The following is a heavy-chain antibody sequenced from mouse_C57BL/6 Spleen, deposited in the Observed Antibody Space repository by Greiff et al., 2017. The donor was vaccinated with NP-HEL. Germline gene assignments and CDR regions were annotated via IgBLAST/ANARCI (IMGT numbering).Heavy chain of an antibody. D-gene: IGHD1-1*01. CDR2: INYDGSST. CDR3: ARGGHYGTPFAY. CDR1: GFTFSDYY. J-gene: IGHJ3*01. Sequence: EVMLVESEGGLVQPGSSMKLSCTASGFTFSDYYMAWVRQVPEKGLEWVANINYDGSSTYYLDSLKGRFIISRDNAKNILYLQMSSLKSEDTATYYCARGGHYGTPFAYWGQGTLVTVSA. V-gene: IGHV5-16*01.